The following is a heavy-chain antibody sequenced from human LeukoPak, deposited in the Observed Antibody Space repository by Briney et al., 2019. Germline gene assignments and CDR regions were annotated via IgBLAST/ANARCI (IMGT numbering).Heavy chain of an antibody. CDR1: GFTFSSYW. Sequence: GGSLRLSCAASGFTFSSYWMHWVRQVPGKGLVWVSRINTDGSSTSYADSVKGRFTISRDNAKNTLYLQMNSLRAEDTAVYYCARGGSGSYDNWVQGTLVTGSS. V-gene: IGHV3-74*01. J-gene: IGHJ4*02. CDR3: ARGGSGSYDN. D-gene: IGHD1-26*01. CDR2: INTDGSST.